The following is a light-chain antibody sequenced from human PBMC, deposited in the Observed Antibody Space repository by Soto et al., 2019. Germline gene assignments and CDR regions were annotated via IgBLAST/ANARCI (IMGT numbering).Light chain of an antibody. CDR1: QDISNY. CDR3: QQYDNLSSLT. J-gene: IGKJ4*01. V-gene: IGKV1-33*01. Sequence: DIQMTQSPSSLSASVGDRVTITCQASQDISNYLNWYQQKPGKAPKLLIDDASNLETGVPSRFSGSGSGTDFTFTISSLQPEDIATDYCQQYDNLSSLTFCGGTKVEIK. CDR2: DAS.